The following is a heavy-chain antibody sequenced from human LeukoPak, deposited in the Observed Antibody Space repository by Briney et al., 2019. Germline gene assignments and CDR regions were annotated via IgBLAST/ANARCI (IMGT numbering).Heavy chain of an antibody. V-gene: IGHV3-66*01. Sequence: GGSLRLSCAASGFTVSSNYMSWVRQAPGKGLEWVSVIYSGGSTYYADSVKGRFTISRDNSKNTLYLQMNSLRAEDTAVYCCARCSGGTCFPRGYMDVWGKGTTVTVSS. J-gene: IGHJ6*03. CDR2: IYSGGST. D-gene: IGHD2-15*01. CDR1: GFTVSSNY. CDR3: ARCSGGTCFPRGYMDV.